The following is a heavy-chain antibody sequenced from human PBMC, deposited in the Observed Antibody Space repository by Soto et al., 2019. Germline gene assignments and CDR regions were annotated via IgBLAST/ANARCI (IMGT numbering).Heavy chain of an antibody. CDR2: ISYDGSNK. J-gene: IGHJ4*02. V-gene: IGHV3-30-3*01. D-gene: IGHD6-6*01. CDR1: GFTFSSYA. Sequence: PGGSLRLSCAASGFTFSSYAMHWVRQAPGKGLEWVAVISYDGSNKYYADSVKGRFTISRDNSKNTLYLQMNGLRAEDTAVYYCARDPSSSSYRFFDYWGQGTLVTVSS. CDR3: ARDPSSSSYRFFDY.